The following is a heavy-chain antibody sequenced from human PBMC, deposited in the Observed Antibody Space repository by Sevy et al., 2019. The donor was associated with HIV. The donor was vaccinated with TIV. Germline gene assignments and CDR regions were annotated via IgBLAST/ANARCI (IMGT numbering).Heavy chain of an antibody. V-gene: IGHV3-23*01. CDR3: AKDSSSSYSSAWYGFDY. Sequence: GESLRLSCATSGFTFSDYAMSWVRQAPGKGLEWVSGICGSGGSRYYADSVKGRFTIARDNSKKTMYLQMNSLRAEATALYYCAKDSSSSYSSAWYGFDYWGQRTLVTVSS. CDR1: GFTFSDYA. J-gene: IGHJ4*02. CDR2: ICGSGGSR. D-gene: IGHD6-19*01.